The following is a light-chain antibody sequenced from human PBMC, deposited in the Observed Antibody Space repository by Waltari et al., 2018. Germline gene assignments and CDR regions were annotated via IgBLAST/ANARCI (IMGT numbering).Light chain of an antibody. CDR3: QQYNNYLT. V-gene: IGKV1-5*01. CDR1: QFISNW. J-gene: IGKJ3*01. Sequence: IQMTQSPSTLSASVGDRVTITCRASQFISNWLAWDQHQPCKAPKLLIYEASKLKSGVPSRFSGSGSGTEFTLTIASLQPDDFATYYCQQYNNYLTFGPGTKVDI. CDR2: EAS.